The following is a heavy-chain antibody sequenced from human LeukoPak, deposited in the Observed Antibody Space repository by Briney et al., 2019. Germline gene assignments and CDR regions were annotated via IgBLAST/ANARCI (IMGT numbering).Heavy chain of an antibody. V-gene: IGHV4-38-2*02. CDR3: ARETDYNYYMDV. J-gene: IGHJ6*03. CDR1: GDSISSRYF. CDR2: IYHGGTT. Sequence: SGTLSLTCSVSGDSISSRYFWAWIRQPPGKGLEWMGSIYHGGTTYNNPSLRSRVTISLDTSKNQISLHLTSVTAADTAVYYCARETDYNYYMDVWGKGTTVSVSS.